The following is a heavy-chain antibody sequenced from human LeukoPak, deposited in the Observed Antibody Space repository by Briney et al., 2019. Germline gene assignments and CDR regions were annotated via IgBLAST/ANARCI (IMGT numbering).Heavy chain of an antibody. J-gene: IGHJ6*03. CDR3: AKEGEDIVVVPAAPGLPRHGYMDV. CDR1: GFTFSSYW. D-gene: IGHD2-2*01. CDR2: IRYDGSNK. Sequence: GGSLRLSCAASGFTFSSYWMHWVRQAPGQGLEWVAFIRYDGSNKSYADSVKGRFTISRDNSKNTLYLQMNSLRAEDTAVYYCAKEGEDIVVVPAAPGLPRHGYMDVWGKGTTVTISS. V-gene: IGHV3-30*02.